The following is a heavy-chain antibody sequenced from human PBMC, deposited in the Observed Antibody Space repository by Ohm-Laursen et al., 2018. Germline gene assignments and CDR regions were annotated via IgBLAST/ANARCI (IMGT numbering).Heavy chain of an antibody. CDR1: GFTSSSYA. V-gene: IGHV3-48*01. J-gene: IGHJ4*02. CDR2: IDTSSRGI. CDR3: ARDRIAARRGDFDY. D-gene: IGHD6-6*01. Sequence: SLRLSCTASGFTSSSYAMSWVRQAPGKGLQWVSYIDTSSRGIYSADSVKGRFTISRDNAKNSLYLQMNSLRAEDTAVYYCARDRIAARRGDFDYWGQGTLVTVSS.